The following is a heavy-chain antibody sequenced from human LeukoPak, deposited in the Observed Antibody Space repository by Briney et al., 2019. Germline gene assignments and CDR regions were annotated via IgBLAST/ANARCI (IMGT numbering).Heavy chain of an antibody. CDR3: AGGRGWLIDY. CDR2: IKQDGIET. CDR1: GFTFDDYA. D-gene: IGHD6-19*01. J-gene: IGHJ4*02. Sequence: GGSLRLSCAASGFTFDDYAMHWVRQAPGKGLEWVANIKQDGIETNYVDSVKGRFTMSRDNAKNSAYLQMNSLRAEDTALYYCAGGRGWLIDYWGQGILVTVSS. V-gene: IGHV3-7*04.